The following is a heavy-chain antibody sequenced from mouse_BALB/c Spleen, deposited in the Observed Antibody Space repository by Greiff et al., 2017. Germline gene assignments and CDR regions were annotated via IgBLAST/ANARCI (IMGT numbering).Heavy chain of an antibody. V-gene: IGHV1S81*02. CDR2: INPSNGGT. Sequence: QVQLQQSGAELVKPGASVKLSCKASGYTFTSYYMYWVKQRPGQGLEWIGEINPSNGGTNFNEKFKSKATLTVDKSSSTAYMQLSSLTSEDSAVYYCTREKGAMDYWGQGTSVTVSS. CDR1: GYTFTSYY. J-gene: IGHJ4*01. CDR3: TREKGAMDY.